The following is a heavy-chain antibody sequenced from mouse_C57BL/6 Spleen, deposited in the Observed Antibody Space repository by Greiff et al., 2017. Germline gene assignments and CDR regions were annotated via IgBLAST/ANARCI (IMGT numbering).Heavy chain of an antibody. CDR1: GYAFSSSW. CDR2: IYPGDGDT. Sequence: VQLQQSGPELVKPGASVKISCKASGYAFSSSWMNWVKQRPGKGLEWIGRIYPGDGDTNYNGKFKGKATLTADKSSSTAYMQLSSLTSEDSAVYFCVREGSGYVDWYIDVWGTGTTVTVSS. J-gene: IGHJ1*03. D-gene: IGHD1-1*01. CDR3: VREGSGYVDWYIDV. V-gene: IGHV1-82*01.